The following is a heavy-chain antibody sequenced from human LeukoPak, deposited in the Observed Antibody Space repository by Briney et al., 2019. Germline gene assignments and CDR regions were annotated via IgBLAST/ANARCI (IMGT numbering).Heavy chain of an antibody. J-gene: IGHJ4*02. Sequence: SETLSLTCAVSGGSISSSNWWSWVRQPPGKGLEWIGEIYHSGSTNYNPSLKSRVTISVDKSKNQFSLKLSSVTAADTAMYYCARDGYGSGSYYLSFDYWGQGTLVTVSS. CDR1: GGSISSSNW. D-gene: IGHD3-10*01. CDR2: IYHSGST. CDR3: ARDGYGSGSYYLSFDY. V-gene: IGHV4-4*02.